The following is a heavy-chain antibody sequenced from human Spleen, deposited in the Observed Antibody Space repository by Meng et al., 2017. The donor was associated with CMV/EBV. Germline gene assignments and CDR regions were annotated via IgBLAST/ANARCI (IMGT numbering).Heavy chain of an antibody. CDR2: IIPIFGTA. Sequence: SVKVSCKASGGTFSSYAISWVRQAPGQGLEWMGGIIPIFGTANYAQKFQGRVTITTDESTSTAYMELSSLRSEDTAVYYCARAYCTNGVCFYYYYYGMDVWGQGTTVTVSS. J-gene: IGHJ6*02. D-gene: IGHD2-8*01. CDR1: GGTFSSYA. V-gene: IGHV1-69*05. CDR3: ARAYCTNGVCFYYYYYGMDV.